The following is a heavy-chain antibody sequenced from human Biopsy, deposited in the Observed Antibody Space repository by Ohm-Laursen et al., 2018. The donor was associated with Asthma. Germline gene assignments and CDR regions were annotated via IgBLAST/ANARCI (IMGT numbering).Heavy chain of an antibody. CDR1: GFTFRSYA. D-gene: IGHD1-26*01. CDR2: ISYDGSNK. Sequence: SLRLSCTASGFTFRSYAMHWVRQAPGKGLEWVAVISYDGSNKYYADSVKGRFTISRDNSKNTLYLQMNSLRAEDTAVYYCARDAWELQKPYAYYFDYWGQGTLVTVSS. V-gene: IGHV3-30-3*01. J-gene: IGHJ4*02. CDR3: ARDAWELQKPYAYYFDY.